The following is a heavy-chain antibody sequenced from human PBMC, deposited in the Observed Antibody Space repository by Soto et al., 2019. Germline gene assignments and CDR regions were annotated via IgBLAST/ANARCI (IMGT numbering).Heavy chain of an antibody. D-gene: IGHD3-22*01. Sequence: PSETLSLTCTVSGGSVSSGSYYWSWIRQPPGKGLEWIGYIYYSGSTNYNPSLKSRVTISVDASKNQFSLKLSSVTAADTAVYYCARDYYYEHALDIWGQGTMVTVSS. CDR2: IYYSGST. J-gene: IGHJ3*02. CDR3: ARDYYYEHALDI. CDR1: GGSVSSGSYY. V-gene: IGHV4-61*01.